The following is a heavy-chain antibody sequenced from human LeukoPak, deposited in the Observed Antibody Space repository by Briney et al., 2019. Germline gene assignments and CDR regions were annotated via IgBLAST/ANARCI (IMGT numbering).Heavy chain of an antibody. V-gene: IGHV4-34*01. J-gene: IGHJ4*02. CDR3: ARGPTSGWYRYFDY. D-gene: IGHD6-19*01. CDR1: GGSFSGYY. Sequence: PSGTLSLTCAVYGGSFSGYYWSWIRQPPGKGLEWIGEINHSGSTNYNPSLKSRVTISVDTSKNQFSLKLSSVTAADTAVYYCARGPTSGWYRYFDYWGQGTLVTVSS. CDR2: INHSGST.